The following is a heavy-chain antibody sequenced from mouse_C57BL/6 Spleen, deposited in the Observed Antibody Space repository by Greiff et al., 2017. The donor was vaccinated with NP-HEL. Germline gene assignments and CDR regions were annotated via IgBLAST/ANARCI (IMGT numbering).Heavy chain of an antibody. J-gene: IGHJ4*01. D-gene: IGHD1-1*01. V-gene: IGHV1-69*01. CDR2: IDPSDSST. CDR3: ARRYGSSPYDAMDY. CDR1: GYTFTSYW. Sequence: QVQLQQPGAELVMPGASVKLSCKASGYTFTSYWMHWVKQRPGQGLEWIGEIDPSDSSTNYNQKFKGKSTLTVDKSSSTAYMQLSSLTSEDSAVYYCARRYGSSPYDAMDYWGQGTSVTVAS.